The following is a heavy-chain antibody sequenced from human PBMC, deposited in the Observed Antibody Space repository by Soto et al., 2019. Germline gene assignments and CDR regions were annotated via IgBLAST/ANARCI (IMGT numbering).Heavy chain of an antibody. V-gene: IGHV4-39*01. J-gene: IGHJ4*02. CDR1: GGSISGSSYY. CDR2: VHYSGST. Sequence: TSETLSLTCTVSGGSISGSSYYWGWIRQPPWKGLECIGSVHYSGSTDYNPSLKSRVTISVDTSKNQFSLKLTSVTAADTAVYFCASFSGATYGDYGGGINYWGQGXLVTVYS. CDR3: ASFSGATYGDYGGGINY. D-gene: IGHD4-17*01.